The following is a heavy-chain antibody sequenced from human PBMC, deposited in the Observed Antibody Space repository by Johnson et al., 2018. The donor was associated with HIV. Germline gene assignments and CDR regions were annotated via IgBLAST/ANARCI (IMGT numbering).Heavy chain of an antibody. Sequence: VQLVESGGGLVQPGRSLRLSCAASGFTFDDYGMSWVRQAPGKGLEWVSGISWNSGSIGYADSVKGRFTISRDNAKNSLYLQMNSLRAEDTALYYCAKDIISGSGYYNDAFDIWGQGTMVTVAS. CDR2: ISWNSGSI. V-gene: IGHV3-9*01. D-gene: IGHD3-3*01. CDR3: AKDIISGSGYYNDAFDI. J-gene: IGHJ3*02. CDR1: GFTFDDYG.